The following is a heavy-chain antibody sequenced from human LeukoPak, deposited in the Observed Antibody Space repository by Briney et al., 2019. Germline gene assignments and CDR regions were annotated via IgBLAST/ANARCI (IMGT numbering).Heavy chain of an antibody. J-gene: IGHJ4*02. CDR3: ATDNWNYYFDY. V-gene: IGHV1-2*02. CDR1: GYTFTGYY. D-gene: IGHD1-7*01. CDR2: INPNSGGT. Sequence: ASVKVSCKASGYTFTGYYMHWARQAPGQGLEWMGWINPNSGGTNYAQKFQGRVTMTRDASISTAYMELSRLRSDDTAVYYCATDNWNYYFDYWGQGTLVTVSS.